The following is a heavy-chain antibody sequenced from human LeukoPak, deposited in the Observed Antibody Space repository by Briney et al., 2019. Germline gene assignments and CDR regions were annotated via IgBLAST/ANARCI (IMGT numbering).Heavy chain of an antibody. CDR3: ARGSFVFDY. J-gene: IGHJ4*02. D-gene: IGHD2-15*01. CDR1: GFTFSSYG. V-gene: IGHV3-21*04. Sequence: GGSPRLSCAASGFTFSSYGMHWVRQAPGKGLEWVSGISWNSGSIGYADSVKGRFTISRDNAKNSLYLQMNSLRAEDTAVYYCARGSFVFDYWGQGTLVTVSS. CDR2: ISWNSGSI.